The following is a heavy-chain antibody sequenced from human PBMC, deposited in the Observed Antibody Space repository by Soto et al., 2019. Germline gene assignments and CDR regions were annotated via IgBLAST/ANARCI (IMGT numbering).Heavy chain of an antibody. J-gene: IGHJ6*02. Sequence: VKRSCKAAGYTFTSYGVSWGRRSPGQGLEWMGWISAYNGNTNYAQKLQCRVTMTTDTSTSTAYMELRSLRSDDTAVYYCARPIAAPGGYYYYGMDVWGQGTTVPV. CDR2: ISAYNGNT. CDR3: ARPIAAPGGYYYYGMDV. CDR1: GYTFTSYG. D-gene: IGHD6-6*01. V-gene: IGHV1-18*04.